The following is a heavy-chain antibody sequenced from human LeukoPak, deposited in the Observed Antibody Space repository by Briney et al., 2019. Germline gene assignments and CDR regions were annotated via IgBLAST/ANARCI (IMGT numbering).Heavy chain of an antibody. CDR2: IYHSGST. D-gene: IGHD3-22*01. J-gene: IGHJ6*02. V-gene: IGHV4-38-2*02. CDR3: ARDRPPYDSSGYSHYGMDV. CDR1: GYSISSGYY. Sequence: SETLSLTCTVSGYSISSGYYWGWIRQPPGKGLEWIGSIYHSGSTYYNPSLKSRVTISVDTSKNQFSLKLSSVTAADTAVYYCARDRPPYDSSGYSHYGMDVWGQGTTVTVSS.